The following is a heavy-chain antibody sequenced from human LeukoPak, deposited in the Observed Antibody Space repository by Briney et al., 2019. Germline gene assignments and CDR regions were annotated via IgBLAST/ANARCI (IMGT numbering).Heavy chain of an antibody. CDR1: GGSISSSSYY. D-gene: IGHD1-26*01. V-gene: IGHV4-39*07. CDR2: FYYSGST. J-gene: IGHJ4*02. Sequence: SETLSLTCTVSGGSISSSSYYWGWIRQPPGKGLEWIGSFYYSGSTYYSPSLKSRVTISVDTSKNQFSLKLSSVTAADTAVYYCARGYSGSYGRFDYWGQGTLVTVSS. CDR3: ARGYSGSYGRFDY.